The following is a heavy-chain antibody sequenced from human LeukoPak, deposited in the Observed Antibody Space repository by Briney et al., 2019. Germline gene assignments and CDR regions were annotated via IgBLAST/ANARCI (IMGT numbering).Heavy chain of an antibody. Sequence: SETLSLTCTVSGGSISSGDYYWSWIRQPPGKGLEWIGYIYYSGSTYYNPSLKSRVTISVDTSKNQFSLKLSSVTAADTAVYYCARDTGNFPHVSFDIWGQETMVTVSS. D-gene: IGHD1-7*01. CDR2: IYYSGST. CDR1: GGSISSGDYY. V-gene: IGHV4-30-4*08. CDR3: ARDTGNFPHVSFDI. J-gene: IGHJ3*02.